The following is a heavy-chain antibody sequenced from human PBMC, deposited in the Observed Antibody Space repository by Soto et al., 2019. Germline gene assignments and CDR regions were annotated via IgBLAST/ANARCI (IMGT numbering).Heavy chain of an antibody. Sequence: SVTLSLTCAVSGYSISSSNWWGWIRQPPGKGLEWIGYIYYSGTTYYNPSLKSRVTMSVDTSKNQFSLKLTSVTAVDTALYYCARREIQGPIDYWGQGTLVTVSS. V-gene: IGHV4-28*01. CDR2: IYYSGTT. J-gene: IGHJ4*02. CDR1: GYSISSSNW. D-gene: IGHD1-26*01. CDR3: ARREIQGPIDY.